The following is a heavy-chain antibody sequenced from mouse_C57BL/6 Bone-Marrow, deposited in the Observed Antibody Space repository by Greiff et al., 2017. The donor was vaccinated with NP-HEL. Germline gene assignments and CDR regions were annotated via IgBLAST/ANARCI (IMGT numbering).Heavy chain of an antibody. Sequence: VQLQQPGAELVKPGASVKLSCKASGYTFTSYWMHWVKQRPGQGLEWIGMIHPNSGSTNYNEKFKSKATLTLDKSSSTAYMQLSSLTSEDSAVYYCARSGWLLRYAMDYWGQGTSVTVSS. D-gene: IGHD2-3*01. J-gene: IGHJ4*01. CDR3: ARSGWLLRYAMDY. CDR2: IHPNSGST. CDR1: GYTFTSYW. V-gene: IGHV1-64*01.